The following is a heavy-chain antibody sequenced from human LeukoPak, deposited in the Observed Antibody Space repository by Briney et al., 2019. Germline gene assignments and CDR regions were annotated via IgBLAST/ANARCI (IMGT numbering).Heavy chain of an antibody. CDR2: INSDGSST. Sequence: GGSLRLSCAASGFTFSSYWMHWVRQAPGKGLVWVSRINSDGSSTSYADSVKGRFTISRDNAKNTLYLQMNSLRAEGTAVYYCARGVGYCSSTSCYWWFDPWGQGTLVTVSS. J-gene: IGHJ5*02. D-gene: IGHD2-2*01. CDR3: ARGVGYCSSTSCYWWFDP. V-gene: IGHV3-74*01. CDR1: GFTFSSYW.